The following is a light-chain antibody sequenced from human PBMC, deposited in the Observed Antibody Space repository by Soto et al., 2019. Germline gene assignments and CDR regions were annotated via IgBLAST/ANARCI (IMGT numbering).Light chain of an antibody. CDR2: DAS. Sequence: EIVMTQSPATLSASPGEGATLSCKASQNVYNNLAWYQQKPGQPPRLLIYDASTMATGISARFSGSGYGTEFTLTISSLQSEDFAVYFCQQCRNWPLTFGGGTKVEIK. CDR3: QQCRNWPLT. V-gene: IGKV3-15*01. J-gene: IGKJ4*01. CDR1: QNVYNN.